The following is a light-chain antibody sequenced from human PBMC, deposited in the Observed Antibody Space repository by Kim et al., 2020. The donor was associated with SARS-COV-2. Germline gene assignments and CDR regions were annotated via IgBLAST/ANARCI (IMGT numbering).Light chain of an antibody. CDR2: AKN. CDR3: SSRDSSGDHYV. J-gene: IGLJ1*01. Sequence: SSELTQDPAVSVALGQTVRITCQGDSLRSYYASWYQQKPGQAPLLVIYAKNNRPSGIPDRFSGSSSGNTASLTITGAQAEDEADYYCSSRDSSGDHYVFGTGTKVTVL. CDR1: SLRSYY. V-gene: IGLV3-19*01.